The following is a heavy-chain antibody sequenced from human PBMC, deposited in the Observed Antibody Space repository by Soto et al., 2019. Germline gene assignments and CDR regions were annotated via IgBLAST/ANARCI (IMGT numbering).Heavy chain of an antibody. CDR1: GGSISSYY. Sequence: QVQLQESGPGLVKPSETLSLTCTVSGGSISSYYWSWIRQPPEKGLERIGYIYYSGSTNYNPSLKSRDTISVDTSKNQFSLKMNSVTAADTAVYYCARGAGKNYFDYWGQGTLVTVSS. V-gene: IGHV4-59*01. J-gene: IGHJ4*02. CDR2: IYYSGST. D-gene: IGHD1-26*01. CDR3: ARGAGKNYFDY.